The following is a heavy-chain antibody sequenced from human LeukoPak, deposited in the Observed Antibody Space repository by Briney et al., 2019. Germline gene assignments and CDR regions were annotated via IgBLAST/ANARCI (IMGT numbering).Heavy chain of an antibody. V-gene: IGHV3-48*02. D-gene: IGHD6-13*01. CDR1: GFTFSSYS. J-gene: IGHJ4*02. Sequence: PGGSLRLSCVASGFTFSSYSMNWVRQAPGKGLEWVSYISTRSGIIYYADSVKGRFTISRDNAKNSLYLQMNSLRDEDTAVYYCARRLTSSSWYGIHYWGQGTLVTVSS. CDR2: ISTRSGII. CDR3: ARRLTSSSWYGIHY.